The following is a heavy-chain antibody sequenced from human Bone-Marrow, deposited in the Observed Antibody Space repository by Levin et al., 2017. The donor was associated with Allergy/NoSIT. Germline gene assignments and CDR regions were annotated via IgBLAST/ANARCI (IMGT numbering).Heavy chain of an antibody. CDR1: GFRFSSYS. CDR2: ITASGIYT. J-gene: IGHJ2*01. Sequence: AGGSLRLSCAASGFRFSSYSMSWVRQAPGKGLEWVSAITASGIYTNYADSMKGRFTISRDNSKNMLSLQMDSLTADDTAIYYCAKRSASESGYFDLWGRGTLVTVSS. D-gene: IGHD1-26*01. CDR3: AKRSASESGYFDL. V-gene: IGHV3-23*01.